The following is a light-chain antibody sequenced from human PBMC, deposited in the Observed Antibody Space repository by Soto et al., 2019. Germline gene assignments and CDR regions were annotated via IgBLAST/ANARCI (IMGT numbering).Light chain of an antibody. V-gene: IGKV1-6*02. Sequence: AIQMTQSPSSLSASVGDRVTITCRASQGIGNDLAWYQQKPGKAPNPQIYAASTLQSGVPSRFSGNGSGTDFTLTISSLQPGDLASYYCLQDFHFPLSFGGGTKVEIK. CDR2: AAS. J-gene: IGKJ4*01. CDR3: LQDFHFPLS. CDR1: QGIGND.